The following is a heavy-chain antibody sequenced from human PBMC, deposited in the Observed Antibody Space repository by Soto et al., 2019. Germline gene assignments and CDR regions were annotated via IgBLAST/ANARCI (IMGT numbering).Heavy chain of an antibody. Sequence: GGSLRLSCAASGFTFSSYGMHWVRQAPGKGLEWVAVIWYDGSNKYYADSVKGRFTISRDNSKNTLYLQMNSLRAEDTAVYYCARTGSEPYYYMDVWGKGTTVTVSS. CDR1: GFTFSSYG. CDR2: IWYDGSNK. D-gene: IGHD1-1*01. CDR3: ARTGSEPYYYMDV. J-gene: IGHJ6*03. V-gene: IGHV3-33*01.